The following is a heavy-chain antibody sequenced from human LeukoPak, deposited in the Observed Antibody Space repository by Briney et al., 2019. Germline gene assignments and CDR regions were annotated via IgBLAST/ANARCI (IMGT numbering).Heavy chain of an antibody. D-gene: IGHD3-16*01. CDR2: FYHRGST. Sequence: SSETLSLTCSVSGYFISSGHYWGWIRQSPGKGLEWIGSFYHRGSTYYNPSLKSRVAISVDTSKNQFFLSLKSVTAADTAVYYCARNWGYWGQGTLVTVSS. CDR1: GYFISSGHY. J-gene: IGHJ4*02. CDR3: ARNWGY. V-gene: IGHV4-38-2*02.